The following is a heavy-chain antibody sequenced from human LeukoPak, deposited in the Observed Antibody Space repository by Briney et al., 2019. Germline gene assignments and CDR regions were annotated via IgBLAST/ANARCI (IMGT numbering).Heavy chain of an antibody. CDR1: GDSISNYY. CDR2: IYTSGST. J-gene: IGHJ4*02. CDR3: ARGNYDILTGYPIFDY. D-gene: IGHD3-9*01. Sequence: SETLSLTCTVSGDSISNYYWSWIRQPAGKGLEWIGRIYTSGSTNYNPSLKSRVTMSVDTSKNQFSLKLTSVTAADTAVYYCARGNYDILTGYPIFDYWGQGTLVTVSS. V-gene: IGHV4-4*07.